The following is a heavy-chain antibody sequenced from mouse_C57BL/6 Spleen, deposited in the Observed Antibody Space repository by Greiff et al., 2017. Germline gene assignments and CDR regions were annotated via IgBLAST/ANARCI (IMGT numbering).Heavy chain of an antibody. V-gene: IGHV1-69*01. J-gene: IGHJ2*01. CDR1: GYTFTSYW. D-gene: IGHD2-2*01. CDR3: SRRLYYGYDFDY. Sequence: VQLQQPGAELVMPGASVKLSCKASGYTFTSYWMHWVKQRPGQGLEWIGEIDPSDSYTNYNQKFKGKSTLTVDKSSSTAYMQLSSLTSEDSAVYYWSRRLYYGYDFDYWGQGTTLTVSS. CDR2: IDPSDSYT.